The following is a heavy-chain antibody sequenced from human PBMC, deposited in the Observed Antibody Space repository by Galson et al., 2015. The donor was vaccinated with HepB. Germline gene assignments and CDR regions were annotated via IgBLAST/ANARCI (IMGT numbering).Heavy chain of an antibody. D-gene: IGHD3-16*01. J-gene: IGHJ3*02. CDR1: GFTFSNYG. Sequence: SLRLSCAASGFTFSNYGMAWVRQAPGKGLEWVSGIRGSASSTYYADSVKGRFTISRDNSKNTLHLQMSSLRAEDTAVYYCAKVWGLKFGGVINAFDIWGQGTMVTVSS. V-gene: IGHV3-23*01. CDR2: IRGSASST. CDR3: AKVWGLKFGGVINAFDI.